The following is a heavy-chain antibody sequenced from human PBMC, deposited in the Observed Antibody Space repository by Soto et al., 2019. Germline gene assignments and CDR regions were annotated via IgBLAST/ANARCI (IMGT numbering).Heavy chain of an antibody. D-gene: IGHD3-9*01. J-gene: IGHJ4*02. V-gene: IGHV4-59*08. CDR2: IYYSGST. Sequence: PSETLSLTCTVSGGSISSYYWSWIRQPPGKGLEWIGNIYYSGSTYYNPSLKSGVTISVDTSKNQFSLKLNSVTAADSAVYFCARLEGLATISYYFDFWGPGALVTVSS. CDR3: ARLEGLATISYYFDF. CDR1: GGSISSYY.